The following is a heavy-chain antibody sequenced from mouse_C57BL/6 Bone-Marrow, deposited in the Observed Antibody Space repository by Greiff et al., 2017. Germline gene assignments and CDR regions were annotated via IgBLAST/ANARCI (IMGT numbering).Heavy chain of an antibody. CDR2: ISDGGSYT. D-gene: IGHD2-5*01. J-gene: IGHJ3*01. V-gene: IGHV5-6*03. Sequence: EVKVEESGGGLVKPGGSLKLSCAASGFTFSSYAMSWVRQTPEKRLEWVATISDGGSYTYYPDSVKGRFTISRDNAKNTLYLQMSSLKSEDTAMYCCARHETYYSNYGANGGQGTLVTVSA. CDR1: GFTFSSYA. CDR3: ARHETYYSNYGAN.